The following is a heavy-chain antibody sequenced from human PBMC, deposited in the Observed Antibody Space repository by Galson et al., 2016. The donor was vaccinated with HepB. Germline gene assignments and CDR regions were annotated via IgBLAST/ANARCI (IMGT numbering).Heavy chain of an antibody. V-gene: IGHV4-34*08. CDR2: INHSGST. CDR3: AIKNAYCGGDCYSNWFDP. Sequence: LRLSCAASGFTFSSYSMNWVRQPPGKGLEWIGEINHSGSTNYNPSLKSRVTISVDTSKNQFSLKLSSVTAADTAVYYCAIKNAYCGGDCYSNWFDPWGQGTLVTVSS. CDR1: GFTFSSYS. J-gene: IGHJ5*02. D-gene: IGHD2-21*02.